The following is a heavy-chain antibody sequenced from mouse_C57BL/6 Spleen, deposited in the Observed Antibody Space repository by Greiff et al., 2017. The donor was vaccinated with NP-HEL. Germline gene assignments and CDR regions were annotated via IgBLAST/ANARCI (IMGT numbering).Heavy chain of an antibody. D-gene: IGHD2-5*01. V-gene: IGHV1-82*01. CDR2: IYPGDGDT. CDR3: ARDSNYEGTSAMDY. Sequence: QVQLKESGPELVKPGASVKISCKASGYAFSSSWMNWVKQRPGKGPERIGRIYPGDGDTNYNGKFKGKATLTADKSSSTAYMQISSLTTEDSAVYFCARDSNYEGTSAMDYLGQRASVTVAS. CDR1: GYAFSSSW. J-gene: IGHJ4*01.